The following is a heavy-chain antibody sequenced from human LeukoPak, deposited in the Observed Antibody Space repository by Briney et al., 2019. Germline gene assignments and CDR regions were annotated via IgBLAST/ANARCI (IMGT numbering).Heavy chain of an antibody. CDR1: GGSISSYY. V-gene: IGHV4-59*01. CDR3: ARDSSPYDFWSGYLPYYYGMDV. D-gene: IGHD3-3*01. J-gene: IGHJ6*02. Sequence: PSETLSLTCTVSGGSISSYYWSWIRQPPGKGLECIGYIYYSRSTNYNPSLKSRVTISVDTSKNQFSLKLSSVTAADTAVYYCARDSSPYDFWSGYLPYYYGMDVWGQGTTVTVSS. CDR2: IYYSRST.